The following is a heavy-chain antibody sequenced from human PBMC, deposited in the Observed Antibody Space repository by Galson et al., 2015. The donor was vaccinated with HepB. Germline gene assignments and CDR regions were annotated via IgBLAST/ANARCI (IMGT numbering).Heavy chain of an antibody. CDR2: ISHDGKNK. D-gene: IGHD5-12*01. J-gene: IGHJ4*02. V-gene: IGHV3-30*18. Sequence: LRLSCAASGFTFSTYGMHWVRQAPGKGLEWVAVISHDGKNKFYKESVRDRFTISRDNSKNTLYLQMNSLTPEDTAIYYCSKDPHQKRLPFSYYFDFWGQGTLVTVSS. CDR3: SKDPHQKRLPFSYYFDF. CDR1: GFTFSTYG.